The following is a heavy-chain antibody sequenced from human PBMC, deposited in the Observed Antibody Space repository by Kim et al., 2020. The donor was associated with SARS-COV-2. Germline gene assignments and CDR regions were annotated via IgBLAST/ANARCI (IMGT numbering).Heavy chain of an antibody. J-gene: IGHJ4*02. CDR1: GFTFEEFA. CDR2: ISWNSVTS. CDR3: VKDINGWYSSGWFGDS. V-gene: IGHV3-9*01. Sequence: GGSLRLSCAASGFTFEEFAMHWVRQVPGEGLEWISGISWNSVTSGYADSVKGRFTISRDNAKHSLFLEMDSLTPEDTALYYCVKDINGWYSSGWFGDSWGQGSLVSVSS. D-gene: IGHD6-19*01.